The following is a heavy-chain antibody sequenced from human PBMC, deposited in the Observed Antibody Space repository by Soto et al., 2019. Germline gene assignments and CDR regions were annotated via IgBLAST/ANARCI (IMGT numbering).Heavy chain of an antibody. Sequence: SETLSLTCTVSGGSVTNSSYYWGWIRQSPGKGLEWIGSVYYRGRSYSKSSVKSRVTISVDTSKNRFSLSLNSVTASDTAVYFCVSQRTTVPTQAYFDYWGPGALVTVS. CDR2: VYYRGRS. CDR1: GGSVTNSSYY. J-gene: IGHJ4*02. CDR3: VSQRTTVPTQAYFDY. V-gene: IGHV4-39*01. D-gene: IGHD4-17*01.